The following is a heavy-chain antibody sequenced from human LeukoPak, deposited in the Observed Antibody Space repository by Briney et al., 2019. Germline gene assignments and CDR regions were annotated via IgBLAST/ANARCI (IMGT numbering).Heavy chain of an antibody. CDR2: ISYDGSNK. Sequence: GRSLRLSCAASGFTFSSYAMHWVRQAPGKGLEWVAVISYDGSNKYYADSVKGRFTISRDNSKNTLYLQMNSLRAEDTAVYYCARGIQLWLLGGYFDYWGQGTLVTVSS. J-gene: IGHJ4*02. CDR3: ARGIQLWLLGGYFDY. D-gene: IGHD5-18*01. V-gene: IGHV3-30*01. CDR1: GFTFSSYA.